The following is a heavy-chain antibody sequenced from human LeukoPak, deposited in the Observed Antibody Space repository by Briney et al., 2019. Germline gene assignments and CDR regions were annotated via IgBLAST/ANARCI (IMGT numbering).Heavy chain of an antibody. J-gene: IGHJ6*02. CDR2: ISAYNGNT. Sequence: GASVKVSCKASGYTFTSYGISWVRQAPGQGLEWMGWISAYNGNTNYAQKLQGRVTMTTDTSTSTAYMELRSLRLNDTAVYYCARSRGQWLERVYYYYAMDVWGQGTTVTVSS. CDR1: GYTFTSYG. V-gene: IGHV1-18*01. CDR3: ARSRGQWLERVYYYYAMDV. D-gene: IGHD6-19*01.